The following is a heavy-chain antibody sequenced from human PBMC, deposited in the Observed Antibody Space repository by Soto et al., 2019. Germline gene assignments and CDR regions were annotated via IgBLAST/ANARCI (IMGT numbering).Heavy chain of an antibody. CDR2: INPNSGGT. CDR3: ARVPAAAGTDYYYYGMDV. CDR1: GYTFTGYY. V-gene: IGHV1-2*02. D-gene: IGHD6-13*01. J-gene: IGHJ6*04. Sequence: QVQLVQSGAEVKKPGASVKVSCKASGYTFTGYYMHWVRQAPGQGLEWMGWINPNSGGTNYAQKFQGRGTMTRDTSISTDYMELSRLRSDDTAVYYCARVPAAAGTDYYYYGMDVWGKGTTVTVSS.